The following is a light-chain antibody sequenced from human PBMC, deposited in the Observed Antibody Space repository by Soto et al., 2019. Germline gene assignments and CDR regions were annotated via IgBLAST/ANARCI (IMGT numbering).Light chain of an antibody. CDR1: SSDVGGYNY. J-gene: IGLJ1*01. CDR3: SSYTSSSTYV. V-gene: IGLV2-14*01. CDR2: EVS. Sequence: QSALTQPASVSGSPGQSITISCTGTSSDVGGYNYVSWYQQHPGKAPKLIIYEVSNRPSGASNRFSGSKSGNTAYLTISGLQAEDEADYYCSSYTSSSTYVFGTGTKVTVL.